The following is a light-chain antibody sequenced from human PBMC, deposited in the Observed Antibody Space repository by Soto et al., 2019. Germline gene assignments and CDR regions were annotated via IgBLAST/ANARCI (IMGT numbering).Light chain of an antibody. J-gene: IGKJ1*01. CDR1: QSVTSNS. CDR3: QQYATSPRG. Sequence: DIVLTQSPDTVSLSPGERATLSCRASQSVTSNSLAWYQQKPGQAPRLLMYGASNRATGIPDRFSGSGSGTDFTLTLSSLEAEDVAVYYCQQYATSPRGFGQGTKVEVK. V-gene: IGKV3-20*01. CDR2: GAS.